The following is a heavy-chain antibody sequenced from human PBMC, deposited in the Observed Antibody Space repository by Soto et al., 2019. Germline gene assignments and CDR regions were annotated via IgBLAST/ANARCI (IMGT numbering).Heavy chain of an antibody. V-gene: IGHV4-59*01. J-gene: IGHJ4*02. CDR3: AKWFGGSRD. Sequence: QVQLQESGPGLVKPSETLSLTCTVSGDSITTYYWTWIRQPPGKGLEWIGYINYTGSANYNPSLKSRVTMSIDTSKNQFSLKLTSVTAADTAVYYCAKWFGGSRDWGQGTLVTVSS. CDR1: GDSITTYY. D-gene: IGHD3-10*01. CDR2: INYTGSA.